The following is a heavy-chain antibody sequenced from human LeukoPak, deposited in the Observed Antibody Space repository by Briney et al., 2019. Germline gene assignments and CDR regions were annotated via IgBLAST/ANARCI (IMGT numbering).Heavy chain of an antibody. V-gene: IGHV5-51*01. D-gene: IGHD2-8*01. CDR1: GYSFSDYW. CDR3: ARGGDNGFHPADAFDI. J-gene: IGHJ3*02. CDR2: IYPGDSET. Sequence: GEPLKISCKASGYSFSDYWIGWVRHMPGKGLEWMTIIYPGDSETRYSPSLQGQVTISADKSINTVYLQWSSLKASDTAMYYCARGGDNGFHPADAFDIWGQGTMVTVSS.